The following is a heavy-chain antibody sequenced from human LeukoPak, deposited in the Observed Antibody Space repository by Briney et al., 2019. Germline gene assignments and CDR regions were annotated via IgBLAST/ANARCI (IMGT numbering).Heavy chain of an antibody. J-gene: IGHJ3*02. V-gene: IGHV1-24*01. CDR2: FDPEDGET. CDR1: GYTLTELS. CDR3: ARRYCTNGVCYDDRGAFDI. D-gene: IGHD2-8*01. Sequence: GASVKVSCKVSGYTLTELSMHWVRQAPGKGLEWMGGFDPEDGETIYAQKFQGRVTVTADKSTSTAYMELSSLTSEDTAVYYCARRYCTNGVCYDDRGAFDIWGQGTLVTVSS.